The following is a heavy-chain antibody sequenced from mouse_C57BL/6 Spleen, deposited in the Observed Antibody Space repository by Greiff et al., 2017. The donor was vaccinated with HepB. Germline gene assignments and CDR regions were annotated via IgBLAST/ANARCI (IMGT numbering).Heavy chain of an antibody. CDR1: GYTFTSYW. V-gene: IGHV1-61*01. J-gene: IGHJ4*01. Sequence: VQLQQPGAELVRPGSSVKLSCKASGYTFTSYWMDWVKQRPGQGLEWIGNIYPSDSETHYNQKFKDKATLTVDKSSSTAYMQLSSLTSEDSAVYYCARAGGHYAMDYWGQGTSVTVSS. CDR2: IYPSDSET. CDR3: ARAGGHYAMDY.